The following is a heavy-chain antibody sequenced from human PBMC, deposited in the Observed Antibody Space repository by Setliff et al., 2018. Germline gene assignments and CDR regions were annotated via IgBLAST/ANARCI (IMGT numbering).Heavy chain of an antibody. Sequence: GASVKVSCKASGGTFSSYAISWVRQAPGQGLEWMGGIIPIFGIANYAQKFQGRVTITADESTSTAYMELSSLRSEDTAVYYCARDSRGLVPAAIEGSYYYYGMDVWGQGTTVTVSS. D-gene: IGHD2-2*02. V-gene: IGHV1-69*13. J-gene: IGHJ6*02. CDR2: IIPIFGIA. CDR3: ARDSRGLVPAAIEGSYYYYGMDV. CDR1: GGTFSSYA.